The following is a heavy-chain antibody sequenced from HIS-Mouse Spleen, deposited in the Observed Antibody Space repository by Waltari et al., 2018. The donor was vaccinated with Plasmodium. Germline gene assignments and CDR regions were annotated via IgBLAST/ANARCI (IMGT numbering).Heavy chain of an antibody. CDR3: ARVDYGSGDYYYYYGMDV. Sequence: QVQLQESGPGLVKPSETLSLTCTVSGYSISSGYYWGWFRQPPGKGLEWIGSLYHSGSTYYNPSLKSRVTISVDTSKNQFSLKLSSVTAADTAVYYCARVDYGSGDYYYYYGMDVWGQGTTVTVSS. V-gene: IGHV4-38-2*02. J-gene: IGHJ6*02. D-gene: IGHD3-10*01. CDR2: LYHSGST. CDR1: GYSISSGYY.